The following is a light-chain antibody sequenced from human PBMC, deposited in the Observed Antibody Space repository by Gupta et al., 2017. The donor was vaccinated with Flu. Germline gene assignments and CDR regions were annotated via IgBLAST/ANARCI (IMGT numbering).Light chain of an antibody. CDR2: GAS. J-gene: IGKJ4*01. CDR3: QHYRSSST. CDR1: QSDGSSY. Sequence: IVLTQSPGNLSLSPGERATLSCRASQSDGSSYVAWYQQKPGQAPRLLIYGASSRATGIADRFSGRGAGTYFTRTIGRLEPEDFAVYYCQHYRSSSTFGGGTKVEIK. V-gene: IGKV3-20*01.